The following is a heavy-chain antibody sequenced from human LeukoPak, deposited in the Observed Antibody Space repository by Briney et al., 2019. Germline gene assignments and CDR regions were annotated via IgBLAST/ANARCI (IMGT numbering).Heavy chain of an antibody. CDR2: IYYSGST. D-gene: IGHD3-16*01. CDR1: GGSISSYY. J-gene: IGHJ6*03. Sequence: SETLSLTCTVSGGSISSYYWSWIRQPPGKGLEWIGYIYYSGSTNYNPSLKSRVTISVDTSKNQFSLKLSSVTAADTAVYYCARESMITFGGTHYMDVWGKGTTVTVSS. V-gene: IGHV4-59*01. CDR3: ARESMITFGGTHYMDV.